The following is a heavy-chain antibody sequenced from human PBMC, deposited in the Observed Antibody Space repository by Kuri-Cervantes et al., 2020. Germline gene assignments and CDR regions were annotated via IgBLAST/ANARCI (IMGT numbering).Heavy chain of an antibody. D-gene: IGHD2-15*01. CDR1: GFTFSSYA. CDR2: IYSGGST. J-gene: IGHJ4*02. V-gene: IGHV3-53*01. Sequence: GGSLRLSCAASGFTFSSYAMSWVRQAPGKGLEWVSVIYSGGSTYYADSVKGRFTISRDNSKNTLYLQMNSLRAEDTAVYYCARDADCSGGSCYFYYWGQGTLVTVSS. CDR3: ARDADCSGGSCYFYY.